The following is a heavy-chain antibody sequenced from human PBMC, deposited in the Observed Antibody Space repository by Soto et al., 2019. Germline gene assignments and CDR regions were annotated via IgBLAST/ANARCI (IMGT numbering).Heavy chain of an antibody. V-gene: IGHV1-69*01. CDR1: GGSFRSYA. CDR3: ARAYDVRSGNYYGMDV. Sequence: QVQLVQSGAEVKKPGSSLRVSCKASGGSFRSYAFSWVRQAPGQRLEWMGGVIPMFGTPKNAQKFQTRITIGADEFTRTVYMELSSLTSEDTAIYYCARAYDVRSGNYYGMDVWGQGTMVTVSS. D-gene: IGHD3-10*02. J-gene: IGHJ6*02. CDR2: VIPMFGTP.